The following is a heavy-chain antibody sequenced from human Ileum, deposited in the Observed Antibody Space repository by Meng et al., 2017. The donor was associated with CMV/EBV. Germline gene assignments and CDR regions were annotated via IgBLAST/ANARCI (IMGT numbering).Heavy chain of an antibody. D-gene: IGHD3-22*01. V-gene: IGHV4-4*02. J-gene: IGHJ6*02. Sequence: RSHWLSWVRQPPGRGLEWSGECYHSGSTNYNPSLKSRVTISVDKSKNQFSLNLNSVTAADTAVYYCARVPFDDISGYYFYYYGMDVWGQGTTVTVSS. CDR2: CYHSGST. CDR3: ARVPFDDISGYYFYYYGMDV. CDR1: RSHW.